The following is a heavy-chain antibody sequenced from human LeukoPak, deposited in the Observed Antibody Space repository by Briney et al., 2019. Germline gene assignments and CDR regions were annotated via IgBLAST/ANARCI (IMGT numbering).Heavy chain of an antibody. CDR3: ARDGRLRPFDY. D-gene: IGHD5-12*01. CDR2: IYYSGST. V-gene: IGHV4-39*07. J-gene: IGHJ4*02. Sequence: SETLSLTCTVSGGSISSSSYYWGWIRQPPGKGLEWIGSIYYSGSTYYNPSLKSRVTISVDTSKNQFSLKLSSVTAADTAVYYCARDGRLRPFDYWGQGTLVTVSS. CDR1: GGSISSSSYY.